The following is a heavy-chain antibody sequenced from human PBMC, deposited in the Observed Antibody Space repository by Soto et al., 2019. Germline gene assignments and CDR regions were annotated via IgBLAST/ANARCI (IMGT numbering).Heavy chain of an antibody. CDR1: GFTVSSNY. Sequence: EVQLVETGGGLIQPGGSLRLSCEVTGFTVSSNYMSWVRQAPGKGLEWVSVIYSGGTTYSADSVKGRFTISRDDSKNTLYLQMNSLRAEDTAVSYCARAWWSSSRWFDPWGQGTLGTVAS. J-gene: IGHJ5*02. D-gene: IGHD6-6*01. CDR3: ARAWWSSSRWFDP. V-gene: IGHV3-53*02. CDR2: IYSGGTT.